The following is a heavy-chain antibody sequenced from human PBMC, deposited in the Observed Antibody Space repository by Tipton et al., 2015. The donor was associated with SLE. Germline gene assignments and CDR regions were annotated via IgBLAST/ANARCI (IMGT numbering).Heavy chain of an antibody. J-gene: IGHJ3*02. V-gene: IGHV5-51*03. CDR1: GYSFASYW. D-gene: IGHD3-10*01. Sequence: QLVQSGGEVKKSGESLKISCKGSGYSFASYWIVWVRQMPGEGLEWMGLTYPGDSNTRYSPPFQGHVTVSADKSISTAYLQWSSLEASDTAMYYCAKGTVSGGFDIWGQGTMVTVSS. CDR2: TYPGDSNT. CDR3: AKGTVSGGFDI.